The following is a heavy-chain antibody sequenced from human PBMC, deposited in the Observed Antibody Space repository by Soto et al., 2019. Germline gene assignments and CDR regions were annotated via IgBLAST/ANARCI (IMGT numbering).Heavy chain of an antibody. Sequence: QVQLVQSGAEVKKPGASVRVSCKTSGYTFINYGITWVRQAPGQGLEWRGWLSAYNGDTSSSEKLQDRFTMTTDTSTIAVYMALRSLTSAHAAGYYCARCSTTVGGAEALDVWGQGTMVIVSS. CDR2: LSAYNGDT. D-gene: IGHD1-26*01. V-gene: IGHV1-18*01. CDR3: ARCSTTVGGAEALDV. CDR1: GYTFINYG. J-gene: IGHJ3*01.